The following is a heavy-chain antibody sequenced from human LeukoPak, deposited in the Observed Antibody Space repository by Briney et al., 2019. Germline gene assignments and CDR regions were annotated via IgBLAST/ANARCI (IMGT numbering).Heavy chain of an antibody. V-gene: IGHV4-4*07. D-gene: IGHD6-19*01. CDR1: GGSISTYY. Sequence: SETLSLTCTVPGGSISTYYWSWIRQSAGKGLEWIGRIHTSGSTNYNPSLKSRVTMSVDTPKNQFSLKVSSVTAADTGVYYCARAPEFSSGWLLDCWGQGSLVTVSS. J-gene: IGHJ4*02. CDR2: IHTSGST. CDR3: ARAPEFSSGWLLDC.